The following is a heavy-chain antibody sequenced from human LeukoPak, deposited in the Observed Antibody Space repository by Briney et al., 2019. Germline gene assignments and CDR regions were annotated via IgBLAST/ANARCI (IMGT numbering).Heavy chain of an antibody. V-gene: IGHV3-9*01. CDR3: ARGLGDYGHPSYYGMDV. D-gene: IGHD4-17*01. J-gene: IGHJ6*02. Sequence: PGRSLRLSCAASGFTFDDYAMHWVRQAPGKGLEWVSGISWNSGSIGYADSVKGRFTISRDNSKNTLYLQMNSLRAEDTAVYYCARGLGDYGHPSYYGMDVWGQGTTVTVSS. CDR1: GFTFDDYA. CDR2: ISWNSGSI.